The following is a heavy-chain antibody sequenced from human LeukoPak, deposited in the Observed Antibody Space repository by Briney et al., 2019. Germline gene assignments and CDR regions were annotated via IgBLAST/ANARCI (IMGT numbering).Heavy chain of an antibody. J-gene: IGHJ4*02. CDR2: VSGSSSTI. CDR3: ARDDYGDYHFDY. D-gene: IGHD4-17*01. V-gene: IGHV3-48*01. CDR1: GFTFSSYA. Sequence: PGGTLRLSCAASGFTFSSYAMHWVRQAPGKGLEWVSYVSGSSSTIFYADSVKGRFTISRDNAKNSVYLQVNSLRAEDTAVYYCARDDYGDYHFDYWGQGTLVTVSS.